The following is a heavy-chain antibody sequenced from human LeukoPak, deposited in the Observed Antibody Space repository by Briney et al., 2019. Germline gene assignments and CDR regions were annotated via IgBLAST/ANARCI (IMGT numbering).Heavy chain of an antibody. D-gene: IGHD2-2*01. Sequence: PGGSLRLSCAASGFTFSSYSMNWVRQAPGKGLEWVSSISSSSSYTYYADSVKGRFTISRDNAKNSLYLQMNSLRAEDTAVYYCARGGYCSSTSCYFWFDPWGQGTLVTVPS. CDR3: ARGGYCSSTSCYFWFDP. J-gene: IGHJ5*02. CDR1: GFTFSSYS. CDR2: ISSSSSYT. V-gene: IGHV3-21*01.